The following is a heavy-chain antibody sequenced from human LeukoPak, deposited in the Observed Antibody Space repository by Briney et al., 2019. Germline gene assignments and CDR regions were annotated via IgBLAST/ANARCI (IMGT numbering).Heavy chain of an antibody. CDR2: IIPIFGTA. V-gene: IGHV1-69*13. Sequence: SVKVSCKASGCTFTGYYMHWVRQAPGQGLEWMGGIIPIFGTANYAQKFQGRVTITADESTSTAYMELSSLRSEDTAVYYCAIYERGYFDYWGQGTLVTVSS. D-gene: IGHD5/OR15-5a*01. CDR1: GCTFTGYY. J-gene: IGHJ4*02. CDR3: AIYERGYFDY.